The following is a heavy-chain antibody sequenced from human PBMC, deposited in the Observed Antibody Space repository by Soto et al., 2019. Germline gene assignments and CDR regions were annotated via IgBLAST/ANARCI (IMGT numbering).Heavy chain of an antibody. CDR2: IYHSGNT. Sequence: KPSETLSLTCTVSGGSISSGGYYWSWIRQHPEKGLEWIGHIYHSGNTYYNPSLKSRVTISVDTSKNQFSLKLSSVTAADTAVYYCARDASTSWHYLDYWGQGTLVTAPQ. CDR1: GGSISSGGYY. V-gene: IGHV4-31*03. D-gene: IGHD6-13*01. CDR3: ARDASTSWHYLDY. J-gene: IGHJ4*02.